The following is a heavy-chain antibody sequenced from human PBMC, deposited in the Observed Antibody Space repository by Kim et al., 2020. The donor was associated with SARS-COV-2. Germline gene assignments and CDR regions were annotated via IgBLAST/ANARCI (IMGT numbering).Heavy chain of an antibody. J-gene: IGHJ6*02. Sequence: SETLSLTCTVSGGSISSYYWSWIRQPPGKGLEWIGYIYYSGSTNYNPSLKSRVTISVDTSKNQFSLKLSSVTAADTAVYYCARDRGILYGSGDYYYYYGMDVWGQGTTVTVSS. CDR3: ARDRGILYGSGDYYYYYGMDV. D-gene: IGHD3-10*01. CDR2: IYYSGST. CDR1: GGSISSYY. V-gene: IGHV4-59*01.